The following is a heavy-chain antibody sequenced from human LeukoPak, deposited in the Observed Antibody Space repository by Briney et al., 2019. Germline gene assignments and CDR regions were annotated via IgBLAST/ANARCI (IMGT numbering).Heavy chain of an antibody. CDR2: ISGDGAST. V-gene: IGHV3-23*01. J-gene: IGHJ3*01. Sequence: GGSLRLSCAASGFTFAIHAMTWVRQAPGKGLEWVSGISGDGASTHYAESVKGQFTISRDNTQNTLFLQMNSLRVEDTAIYYCAKDSYVSGRPLHTFDVWGQGTMVTVSS. CDR1: GFTFAIHA. CDR3: AKDSYVSGRPLHTFDV. D-gene: IGHD3-10*01.